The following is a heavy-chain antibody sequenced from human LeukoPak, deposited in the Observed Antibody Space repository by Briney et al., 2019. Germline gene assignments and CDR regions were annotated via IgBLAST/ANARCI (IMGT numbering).Heavy chain of an antibody. CDR1: GFTFSSYA. Sequence: GGSLRLSCAASGFTFSSYAMSWVRQMPGKGLEWMGIIYPGDSDTRYSPSFQGQVTISADKSISTAYLQWSSLKASDTAMYYCAGSRDGYNLDYWGQGTLVTVSS. V-gene: IGHV5-51*01. D-gene: IGHD5-24*01. J-gene: IGHJ4*02. CDR2: IYPGDSDT. CDR3: AGSRDGYNLDY.